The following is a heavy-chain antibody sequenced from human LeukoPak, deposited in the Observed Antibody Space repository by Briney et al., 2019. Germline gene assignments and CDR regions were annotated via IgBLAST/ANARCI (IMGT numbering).Heavy chain of an antibody. J-gene: IGHJ3*02. V-gene: IGHV1-69*01. CDR2: IIPIFGTA. CDR3: ARSLYYYDSSGQPLSVAFDI. D-gene: IGHD3-22*01. Sequence: GGTFXXYAIXXVRQAPGQGLEWMGGIIPIFGTANYAQKFQGRVTITADESTSTAYMELSSLRSEDTAVYYCARSLYYYDSSGQPLSVAFDIWGQGTMVTVSS. CDR1: GGTFXXYA.